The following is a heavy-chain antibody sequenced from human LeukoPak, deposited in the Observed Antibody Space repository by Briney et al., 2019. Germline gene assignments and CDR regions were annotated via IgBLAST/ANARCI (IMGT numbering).Heavy chain of an antibody. CDR2: ITWDGGST. CDR1: GFTFGEYG. V-gene: IGHV3-43D*03. Sequence: GGSLRLSCVGSGFTFGEYGMHWVRQVPGKGLEWVCHITWDGGSTYYAGSVKGRFTIYRDNSKNSLFLQMNSLGPEDTALYYCAKDIHIGHGSGWPGSWGQGTLVTVSS. D-gene: IGHD6-19*01. CDR3: AKDIHIGHGSGWPGS. J-gene: IGHJ5*02.